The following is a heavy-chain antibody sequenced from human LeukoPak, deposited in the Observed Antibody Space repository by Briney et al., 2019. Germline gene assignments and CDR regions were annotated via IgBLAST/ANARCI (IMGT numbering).Heavy chain of an antibody. Sequence: GGTLRLSCAASVFTFSSHGMNWVRQAPGKGLGCVASINQDGSEKYYLDSVKGRFTISRDNAKNSLYLQMNSLRAEDTAVYYCAELGITMIGGVWGKGTTVTISS. CDR1: VFTFSSHG. CDR2: INQDGSEK. D-gene: IGHD3-10*02. CDR3: AELGITMIGGV. J-gene: IGHJ6*04. V-gene: IGHV3-7*01.